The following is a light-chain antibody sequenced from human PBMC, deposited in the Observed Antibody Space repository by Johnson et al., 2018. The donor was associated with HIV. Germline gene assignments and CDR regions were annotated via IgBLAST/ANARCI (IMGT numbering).Light chain of an antibody. CDR3: GTWDSSLSAYV. J-gene: IGLJ1*01. V-gene: IGLV1-51*01. CDR2: DNN. Sequence: QSVLTQPPSVSAAPGQKVTISCSGSSSNIGNNYVSWYQQLPGTAPKLLIYDNNKRPPGIPDRFSGSKSGTSATLDITGLQTGDEADYFCGTWDSSLSAYVFGTGTKFNGL. CDR1: SSNIGNNY.